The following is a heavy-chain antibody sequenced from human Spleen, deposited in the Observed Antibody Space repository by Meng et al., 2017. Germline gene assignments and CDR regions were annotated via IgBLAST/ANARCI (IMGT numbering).Heavy chain of an antibody. V-gene: IGHV1-69*01. Sequence: GGSLRLSCAASGFTFNNYAISWVRQAPGQGLEWMGGTIPILGTANYAQRFQGRLTITADESTNTGYMELSSLRSEDTAVYYCATKAYNSGWHPFFDYWGQGTLVTVSS. CDR2: TIPILGTA. CDR3: ATKAYNSGWHPFFDY. J-gene: IGHJ4*02. D-gene: IGHD6-19*01. CDR1: GFTFNNYA.